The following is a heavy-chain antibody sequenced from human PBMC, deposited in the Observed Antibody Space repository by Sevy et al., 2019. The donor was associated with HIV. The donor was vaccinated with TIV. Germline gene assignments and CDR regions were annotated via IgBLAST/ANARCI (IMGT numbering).Heavy chain of an antibody. Sequence: GGSLRLSCAVSGFTFSTYSMTRVRQAPRKGLEWVSSISSSRNYIYYPDSVKGRFTISRDNAKNSLYLQMNSLRAEDTAVYYCARVKAYCSGGSCYSTMGADVWGQGTTVTVSS. J-gene: IGHJ6*02. D-gene: IGHD2-15*01. CDR3: ARVKAYCSGGSCYSTMGADV. CDR2: ISSSRNYI. CDR1: GFTFSTYS. V-gene: IGHV3-21*01.